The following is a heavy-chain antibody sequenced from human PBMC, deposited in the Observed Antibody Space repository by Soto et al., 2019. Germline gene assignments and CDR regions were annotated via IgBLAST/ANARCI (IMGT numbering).Heavy chain of an antibody. J-gene: IGHJ3*02. CDR3: ARPRVYYDSSGYDHDPDAYDI. CDR1: GFTFSSYG. D-gene: IGHD3-22*01. Sequence: PGGSLRLSCAASGFTFSSYGMHWVRQAPGKGLEWVAVIWYDGSNKYYADSVKGRSTISRDNSKNTLYLQMNSLRAEDTAVYYCARPRVYYDSSGYDHDPDAYDIWGQGTMVTVSS. CDR2: IWYDGSNK. V-gene: IGHV3-33*01.